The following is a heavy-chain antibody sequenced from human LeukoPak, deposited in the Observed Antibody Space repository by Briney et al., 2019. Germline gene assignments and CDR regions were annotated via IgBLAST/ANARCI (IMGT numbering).Heavy chain of an antibody. CDR1: RYIFNNYY. CDR3: VTESHSTVAALGIQ. Sequence: ASVKVSCKTSRYIFNNYYIHWVRQAPGQGLEWLGIINPSAGSTTNARKFQGRSTMTRDTSTGTVYIEMSNLRSEDTAMYYCVTESHSTVAALGIQWGQGTLVTVSS. J-gene: IGHJ4*02. V-gene: IGHV1-46*02. CDR2: INPSAGST. D-gene: IGHD4-23*01.